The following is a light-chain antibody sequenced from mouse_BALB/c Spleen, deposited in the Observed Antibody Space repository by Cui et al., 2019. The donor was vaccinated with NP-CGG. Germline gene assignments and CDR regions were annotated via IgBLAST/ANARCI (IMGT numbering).Light chain of an antibody. V-gene: IGLV1*01. J-gene: IGLJ1*01. Sequence: VVTEEAALTTSPGETVTLTCRSSSGAVTTSNYANWVQEKPDHLFTGLIGGTNNRPPGVPARFSGSLIGDKAALTITGAQTEDEAIYFCALWYSNHWVFGGGTKLTVL. CDR2: GTN. CDR3: ALWYSNHWV. CDR1: SGAVTTSNY.